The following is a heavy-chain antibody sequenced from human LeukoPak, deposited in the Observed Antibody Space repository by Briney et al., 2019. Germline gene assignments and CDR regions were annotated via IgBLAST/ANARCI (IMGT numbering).Heavy chain of an antibody. V-gene: IGHV4-59*12. D-gene: IGHD6-19*01. CDR3: ARATQGRWLDRGVLDY. Sequence: PSETLSLTCTVSGDSISGDYWSWIRQPPGKGLEWIAYIYYSGGTNYNPSLKSRVTMSVDTSKNQFSLNLNSVTAADTAVYYCARATQGRWLDRGVLDYWGQGTLVTVSS. J-gene: IGHJ4*02. CDR1: GDSISGDY. CDR2: IYYSGGT.